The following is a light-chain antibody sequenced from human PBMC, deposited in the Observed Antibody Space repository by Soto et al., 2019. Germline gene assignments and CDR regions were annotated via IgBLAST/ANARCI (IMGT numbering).Light chain of an antibody. CDR3: QQYDNFIT. CDR1: QDISNY. CDR2: DAS. J-gene: IGKJ5*01. V-gene: IGKV1-33*01. Sequence: DLQITQPPSSLSASVGDRVTITCQASQDISNYLNWYQQKPGKAPKLLIYDASNLETGVPSRFSGSGSGTDFTFTISSLQPEDIATYYCQQYDNFITFGQGTRLEI.